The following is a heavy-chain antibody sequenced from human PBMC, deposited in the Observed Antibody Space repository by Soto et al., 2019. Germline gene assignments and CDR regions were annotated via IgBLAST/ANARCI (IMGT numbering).Heavy chain of an antibody. CDR3: ARGPSSLTRFDY. D-gene: IGHD2-2*01. CDR2: ISYDGSNK. J-gene: IGHJ4*02. CDR1: GFTFSSYA. V-gene: IGHV3-30-3*01. Sequence: GGSLRLSCAASGFTFSSYAMHWVRQAPGKGLEWVAVISYDGSNKYYADSVKGRFTISRDNSKNTLYLQMNSLRAEDTAVYYCARGPSSLTRFDYWGQGTLFTVSS.